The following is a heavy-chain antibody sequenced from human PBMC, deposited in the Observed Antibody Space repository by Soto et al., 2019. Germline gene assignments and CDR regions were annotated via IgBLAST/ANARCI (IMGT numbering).Heavy chain of an antibody. D-gene: IGHD4-17*01. V-gene: IGHV4-59*08. CDR1: GGSISSYY. CDR2: IYYSGST. CDR3: ARRDYGDYFYY. Sequence: SETLSLTCTVSGGSISSYYWSWIRQPPGKGLEWIGYIYYSGSTNYNPSLKSRVTISVDTSKNQFSLKLNSVTAADTAVYFCARRDYGDYFYYRGQGTLVTV. J-gene: IGHJ4*02.